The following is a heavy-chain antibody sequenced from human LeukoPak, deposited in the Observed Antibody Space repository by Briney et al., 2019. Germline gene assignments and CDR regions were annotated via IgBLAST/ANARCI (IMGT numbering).Heavy chain of an antibody. CDR1: GFTFDDYA. Sequence: GGSLRLSCAASGFTFDDYAMHWVRQAPGKGLEWVSGISWNSGSIGYADSVKGRFTISRDNAKNSLYLQMNSLRAEDTALYYCAKDTYDSSGYYYFDYWGQGTLVTVSS. J-gene: IGHJ4*02. CDR2: ISWNSGSI. D-gene: IGHD3-22*01. V-gene: IGHV3-9*01. CDR3: AKDTYDSSGYYYFDY.